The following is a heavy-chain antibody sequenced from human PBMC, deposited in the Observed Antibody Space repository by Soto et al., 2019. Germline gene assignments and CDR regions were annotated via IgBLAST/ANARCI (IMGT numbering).Heavy chain of an antibody. Sequence: SETLSLTCTVSGGSISSYYWSWIRQPAGKGLEWIGRIYTSGSTNYNPSLQSRVTMSVDTSKNQFSLKLSSVTAADTAVYYCARDSPQDIAARRGNYYYGMDVWGQGTTVTVSS. J-gene: IGHJ6*02. CDR1: GGSISSYY. V-gene: IGHV4-4*07. CDR3: ARDSPQDIAARRGNYYYGMDV. D-gene: IGHD6-6*01. CDR2: IYTSGST.